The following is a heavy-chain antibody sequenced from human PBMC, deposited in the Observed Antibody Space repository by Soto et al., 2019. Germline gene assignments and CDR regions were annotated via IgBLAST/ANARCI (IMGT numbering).Heavy chain of an antibody. D-gene: IGHD3-16*01. CDR3: ARDGDVNTGFGKDY. J-gene: IGHJ4*02. CDR1: GFTFSSYG. V-gene: IGHV3-33*01. CDR2: IWHDGGNK. Sequence: QVQLVESGGGVVQPGRSLRLSCAASGFTFSSYGMPWVRQAPGKVLEWVAFIWHDGGNKFYAESVKGRFTISRDNSKNTLYLQMTSLSAEDTAMYYCARDGDVNTGFGKDYWGQGTLVTVSS.